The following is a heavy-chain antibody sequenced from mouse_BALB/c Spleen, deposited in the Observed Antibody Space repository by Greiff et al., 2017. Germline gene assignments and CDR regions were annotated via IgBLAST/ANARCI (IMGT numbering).Heavy chain of an antibody. D-gene: IGHD2-4*01. CDR2: ISYSGST. V-gene: IGHV3-2*02. Sequence: EVQLQESGPGLVKPSQSLSLTCTVTGYSITSDYAWNWIRQFPGNKLEWMGYISYSGSTSYNPSLKSRISITRDTSKNQFFLQLNSVTTEDTATYYCAFYYDYEFAYWGQGTLVTVSA. CDR1: GYSITSDYA. CDR3: AFYYDYEFAY. J-gene: IGHJ3*01.